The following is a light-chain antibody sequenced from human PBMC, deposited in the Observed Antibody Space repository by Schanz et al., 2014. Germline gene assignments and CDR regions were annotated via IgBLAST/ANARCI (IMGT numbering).Light chain of an antibody. Sequence: QSALTQPASVSGSPGQSITISCTGTTSDVGSYNLVSWYQQHPGKAPKLIIYDITNRPSGVSDRFSGSKSGNTASLTISGLQAEDEADYYCCSYAGSHVVFGGGTKVTVL. CDR2: DIT. V-gene: IGLV2-23*02. CDR1: TSDVGSYNL. CDR3: CSYAGSHVV. J-gene: IGLJ2*01.